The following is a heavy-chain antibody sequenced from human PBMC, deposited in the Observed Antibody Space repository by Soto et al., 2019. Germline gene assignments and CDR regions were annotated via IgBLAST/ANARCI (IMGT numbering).Heavy chain of an antibody. Sequence: GGSLRLSCAACGFSFSTFEMSWVRQAPGRGLEWVSFISDDGSRTYYADAVKGRFTISRDNSKHTLYLQMNSLTAEDTAVYACVKGGWLDFWGQGTLVTVSS. CDR1: GFSFSTFE. CDR2: ISDDGSRT. D-gene: IGHD3-16*01. J-gene: IGHJ5*01. V-gene: IGHV3-23*01. CDR3: VKGGWLDF.